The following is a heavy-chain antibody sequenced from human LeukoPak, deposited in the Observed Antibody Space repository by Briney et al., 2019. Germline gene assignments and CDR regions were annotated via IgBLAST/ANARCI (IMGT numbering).Heavy chain of an antibody. D-gene: IGHD3-22*01. J-gene: IGHJ3*02. CDR3: ARDRAHYYDSGAFDI. V-gene: IGHV3-48*04. CDR1: GFIFSNYG. CDR2: ISSSGSTI. Sequence: GGSLRLSCAASGFIFSNYGMNWVRQAPGKGLEWVSYISSSGSTIYYADSVKGRFAISRDNAKNSLYLQMNSLRAEDTAVYYCARDRAHYYDSGAFDIWGQGTMVTVSS.